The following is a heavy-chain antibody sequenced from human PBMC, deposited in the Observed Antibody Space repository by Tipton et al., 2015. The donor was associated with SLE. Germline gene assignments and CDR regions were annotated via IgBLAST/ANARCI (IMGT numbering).Heavy chain of an antibody. CDR2: IYYSGST. D-gene: IGHD4/OR15-4a*01. CDR3: AREDYGEI. J-gene: IGHJ3*02. Sequence: TLSLTCTVSGGSISSHYWSWIRQSPGKGLEWIGYIYYSGSTNYNPSLKSRVTISVDTSKNQFSLKLSSVTAADTAVYYCAREDYGEIWGQGTMVTVSS. CDR1: GGSISSHY. V-gene: IGHV4-59*11.